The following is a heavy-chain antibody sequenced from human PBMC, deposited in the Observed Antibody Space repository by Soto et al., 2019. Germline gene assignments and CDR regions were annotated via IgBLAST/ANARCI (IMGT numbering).Heavy chain of an antibody. CDR2: ITGSGGST. D-gene: IGHD5-12*01. CDR1: GFTFGTYA. J-gene: IGHJ5*02. V-gene: IGHV3-23*01. Sequence: PGGSLRLSCAASGFTFGTYAMNWVRQAPGKGLEWVSGITGSGGSTYYANSVKGRFTISRDNCENTLYLQMNSLRGDDTAVYYCAKDRSVGTRDWFDPWGQGTLVTVSS. CDR3: AKDRSVGTRDWFDP.